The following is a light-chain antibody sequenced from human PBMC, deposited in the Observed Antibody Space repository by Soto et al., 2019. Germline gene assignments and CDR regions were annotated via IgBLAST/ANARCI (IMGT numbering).Light chain of an antibody. CDR1: QRVSIN. J-gene: IGKJ1*01. V-gene: IGKV3-15*01. Sequence: EIVMTQSPATLSVSPGERAILSCRASQRVSINLALYQQKPGQAPRLFIYGASTRATGVPARFSGSGSGTEFTRAISSMKSEDFEVYFCQQYHDRWTFGQGTKVEVK. CDR3: QQYHDRWT. CDR2: GAS.